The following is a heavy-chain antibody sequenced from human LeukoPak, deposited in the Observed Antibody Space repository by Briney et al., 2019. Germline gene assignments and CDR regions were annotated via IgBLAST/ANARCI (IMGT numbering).Heavy chain of an antibody. V-gene: IGHV1-2*02. D-gene: IGHD1-26*01. CDR3: ARAATSDY. J-gene: IGHJ4*02. CDR1: AYTFTGYY. Sequence: ASVTVSCTASAYTFTGYYMHWVRQAPGQGLEWMGWINPNSGGTNYAQKFQGRVTMTRDTSISTAYMELSRLRSDDTAVDYCARAATSDYWGQGTLGTVSS. CDR2: INPNSGGT.